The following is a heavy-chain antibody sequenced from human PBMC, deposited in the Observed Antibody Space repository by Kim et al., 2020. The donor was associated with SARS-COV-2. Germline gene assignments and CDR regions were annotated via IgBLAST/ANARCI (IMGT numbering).Heavy chain of an antibody. CDR2: IIPIFGTA. CDR1: GGTFSSYA. CDR3: ARPQYYDILRGMDV. Sequence: SVKVSCKASGGTFSSYAISWVRQAPGQGLEWMGGIIPIFGTANYAQKFQGRVTITADESTSTAYMELSSLRSEDTAVYYCARPQYYDILRGMDVWGQGTTVTVSS. D-gene: IGHD3-9*01. V-gene: IGHV1-69*13. J-gene: IGHJ6*02.